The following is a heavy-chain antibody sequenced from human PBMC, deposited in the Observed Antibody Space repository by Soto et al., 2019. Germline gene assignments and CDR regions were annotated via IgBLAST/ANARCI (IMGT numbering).Heavy chain of an antibody. Sequence: QVQLEQSGPELKKPGASVKVSCKASGYTFGDYYMHWVRQVPGQGLEWLGWLNPNSGDTHYAQKFQGSVTMTRDTSINTAYMELSRLRSDDTAVYFCATMVVPTTYFDVWGQGTLVTVSS. V-gene: IGHV1-2*04. J-gene: IGHJ4*02. CDR1: GYTFGDYY. CDR2: LNPNSGDT. D-gene: IGHD3-10*01. CDR3: ATMVVPTTYFDV.